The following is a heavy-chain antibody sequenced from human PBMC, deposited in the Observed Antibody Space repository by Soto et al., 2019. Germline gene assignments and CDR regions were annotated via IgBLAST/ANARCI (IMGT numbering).Heavy chain of an antibody. CDR1: GFTFSSYV. J-gene: IGHJ4*02. D-gene: IGHD6-19*01. CDR3: ARVDSSGWKDY. CDR2: ISYDGSNK. Sequence: QVQLVESGGGVVQPGRSLRLSCAASGFTFSSYVMHWVRQAPGKGLEWVAVISYDGSNKYYADSVKGRFTISRDNSENTLYLQMNSLRAEDTAVYYCARVDSSGWKDYWGQGTLVTVSS. V-gene: IGHV3-30-3*01.